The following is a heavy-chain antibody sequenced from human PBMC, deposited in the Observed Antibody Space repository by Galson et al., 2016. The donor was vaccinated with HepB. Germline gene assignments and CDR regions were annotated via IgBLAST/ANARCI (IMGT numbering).Heavy chain of an antibody. V-gene: IGHV2-5*02. Sequence: PALVKPTQTLTLTCTFSGFPPHSSGVGVGWIRQPPGTAPEWHSLIYWDDDKRYRPSLKSRLTITKVTSRNQVVLTVTTMDPLDTAQYYCTYGYCRPGTFPHHFQHWGQGALVTVSS. CDR2: IYWDDDK. CDR1: GFPPHSSGVG. CDR3: TYGYCRPGTFPHHFQH. D-gene: IGHD6-13*01. J-gene: IGHJ1*01.